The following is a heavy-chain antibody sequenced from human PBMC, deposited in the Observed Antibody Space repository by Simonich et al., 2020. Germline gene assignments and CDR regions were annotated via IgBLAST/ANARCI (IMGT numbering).Heavy chain of an antibody. CDR2: ISSSSSYI. CDR1: GFTFSSYS. V-gene: IGHV3-21*01. D-gene: IGHD3-10*01. J-gene: IGHJ4*02. CDR3: ARDTSYYGSGSYYFDY. Sequence: GGGLVKPGGSLRLSCAASGFTFSSYSINWVRQAPGKGLEWVSSISSSSSYIYYADSVKGRFTISRDNATNSLYLQMNSLRAEDTAVYYCARDTSYYGSGSYYFDYWGQGTLVTVSS.